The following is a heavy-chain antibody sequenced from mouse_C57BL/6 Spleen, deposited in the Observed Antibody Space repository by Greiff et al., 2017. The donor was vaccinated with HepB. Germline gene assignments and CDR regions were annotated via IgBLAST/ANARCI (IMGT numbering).Heavy chain of an antibody. CDR1: GYTFTDYY. V-gene: IGHV1-26*01. CDR3: ARNPYYGIYYAMDY. J-gene: IGHJ4*01. Sequence: VQLQQSGPELVKPGASVKISCKASGYTFTDYYMNWVKQSHGKSLEWIGDINPNNGGTSYNQKFKGKATLTVDKSSSTAYMELRSLTSEDSAVYYCARNPYYGIYYAMDYWGQGTSVTVSS. CDR2: INPNNGGT. D-gene: IGHD2-10*01.